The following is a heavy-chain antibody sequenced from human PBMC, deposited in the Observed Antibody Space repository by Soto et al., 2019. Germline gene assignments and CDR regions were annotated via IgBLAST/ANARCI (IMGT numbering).Heavy chain of an antibody. CDR2: IKQDGGEK. D-gene: IGHD3-16*02. Sequence: EVQLVESGGGLVQPGGSLRLSCAASGFTFTSYWMTWVRQAPGKGLEWVANIKQDGGEKYYVGSVKGRFTISRDNAKNSLYLPLDSLRAEDAAVYYCARGAFPTWGTYPLDYWGQGTLVTVSS. CDR1: GFTFTSYW. J-gene: IGHJ4*02. CDR3: ARGAFPTWGTYPLDY. V-gene: IGHV3-7*04.